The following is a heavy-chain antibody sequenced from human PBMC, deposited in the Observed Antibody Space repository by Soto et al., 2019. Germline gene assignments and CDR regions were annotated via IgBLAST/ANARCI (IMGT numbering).Heavy chain of an antibody. CDR2: IIPILGMA. Sequence: SVKVSCKASGGTFSSYTISWVRQAPGQGLEWMGRIIPILGMANYAQKFQGRVTITADKSTSTAYMELSSLRSEDTAVYYCARATYSNPLNYYYYMDVWGQGTTVTVSS. V-gene: IGHV1-69*02. CDR3: ARATYSNPLNYYYYMDV. D-gene: IGHD4-4*01. J-gene: IGHJ6*03. CDR1: GGTFSSYT.